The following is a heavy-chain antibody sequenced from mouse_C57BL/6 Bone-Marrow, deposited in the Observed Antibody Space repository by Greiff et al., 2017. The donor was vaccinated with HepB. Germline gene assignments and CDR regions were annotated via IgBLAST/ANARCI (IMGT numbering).Heavy chain of an antibody. V-gene: IGHV5-4*03. CDR2: ISDGGSYT. CDR1: GFTFSSYA. CDR3: ASQIYYGNYVWFAY. J-gene: IGHJ3*01. D-gene: IGHD2-1*01. Sequence: DVMLVESGGGLVKPGGSLKLSCAASGFTFSSYAMSWVRQTPEKRLEWVATISDGGSYTYYPDNVKGRFTISRDNAKNNLYLQMSHLKSEDTAMYYCASQIYYGNYVWFAYWGQGTLVTVSA.